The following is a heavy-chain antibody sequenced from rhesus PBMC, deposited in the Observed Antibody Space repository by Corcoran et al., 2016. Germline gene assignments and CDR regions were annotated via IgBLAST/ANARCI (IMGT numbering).Heavy chain of an antibody. CDR1: GGSISSNY. Sequence: QVQLQESGPGLVKPSETLSLTCAVSGGSISSNYWSWVRQPPGKGRAWVGRIYGSGGSTDYNPSLKSRVTISTDTSKNQFSLKLSSVTAADTAVYYCARGYYEDDYGYYYPYGLDSWGQGVVVTVSS. V-gene: IGHV4-160*01. J-gene: IGHJ6*01. CDR2: IYGSGGST. CDR3: ARGYYEDDYGYYYPYGLDS. D-gene: IGHD3-9*01.